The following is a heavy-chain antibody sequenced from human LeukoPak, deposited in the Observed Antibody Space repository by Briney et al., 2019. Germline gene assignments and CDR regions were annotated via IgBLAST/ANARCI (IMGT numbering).Heavy chain of an antibody. J-gene: IGHJ4*02. Sequence: PGGSLRLSCVVSGFMFSSFGMSWVRQAPGKGLEWVSAMSRTGDSTYYAESVKGRFTISRDKSKNTLYLQMNSLRAEDTAVYYCARGRMYYYGSGIYNYFDYWGQGTPVTVSS. D-gene: IGHD3-10*01. CDR3: ARGRMYYYGSGIYNYFDY. CDR1: GFMFSSFG. CDR2: MSRTGDST. V-gene: IGHV3-23*01.